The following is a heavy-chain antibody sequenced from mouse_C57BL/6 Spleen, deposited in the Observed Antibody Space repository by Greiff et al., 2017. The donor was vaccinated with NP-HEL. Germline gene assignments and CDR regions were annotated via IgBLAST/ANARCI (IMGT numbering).Heavy chain of an antibody. CDR1: GYSITSDY. J-gene: IGHJ1*03. Sequence: DVQLQESGPGLAKPSQTLSLTCSVTGYSITSDYWNWIRKFPGNKLEYMGYISYSGSTYYNPSLKSRISITRDTSKNQYYLRLNSVTTEDAATYYCARGGYYSNFYWYFDVWGTGTTVTVSS. CDR2: ISYSGST. V-gene: IGHV3-8*01. CDR3: ARGGYYSNFYWYFDV. D-gene: IGHD2-5*01.